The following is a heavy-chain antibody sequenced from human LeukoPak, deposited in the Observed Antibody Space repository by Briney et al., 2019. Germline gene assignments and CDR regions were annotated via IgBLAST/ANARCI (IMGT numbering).Heavy chain of an antibody. CDR2: ISAYNGNT. CDR1: GYTFTSYG. Sequence: ASVKVSCKASGYTFTSYGISWVRQAPGQGLEWMGWISAYNGNTNYAQKLQGRVTMTTDTSTSTAYMEVRSLRSDDTAVYYCARDLREGRITIFGSTYYYYYGMDVWGQGTTVTVSS. CDR3: ARDLREGRITIFGSTYYYYYGMDV. V-gene: IGHV1-18*01. J-gene: IGHJ6*02. D-gene: IGHD3-3*01.